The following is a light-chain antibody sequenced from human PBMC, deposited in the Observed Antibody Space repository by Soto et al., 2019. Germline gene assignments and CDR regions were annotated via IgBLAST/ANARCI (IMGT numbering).Light chain of an antibody. Sequence: QSALTPPASVSGSPGQSITISCTGTSGDIGSYNRVSWYQQHPGKAPKLIIYEVTDRPSGVSNRFSGSKSGNTASLTISGLQAEDEAEYYCSSYTNINTRACVFGTGTKLTVL. CDR1: SGDIGSYNR. CDR3: SSYTNINTRACV. V-gene: IGLV2-14*01. J-gene: IGLJ1*01. CDR2: EVT.